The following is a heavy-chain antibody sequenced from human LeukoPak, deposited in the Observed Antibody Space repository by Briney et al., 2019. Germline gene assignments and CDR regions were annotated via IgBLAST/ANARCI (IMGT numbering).Heavy chain of an antibody. Sequence: GGSLRLSCAASGFTVSSNYMSWVRQAPGKGLEWVSVIYSGGSTYYADSVKGRFTISRDNSKNSLYLQMNSLRAEDTAVYYCVELGITMIGGVWGKGTTVTISS. CDR1: GFTVSSNY. V-gene: IGHV3-66*01. CDR3: VELGITMIGGV. CDR2: IYSGGST. J-gene: IGHJ6*04. D-gene: IGHD3-10*02.